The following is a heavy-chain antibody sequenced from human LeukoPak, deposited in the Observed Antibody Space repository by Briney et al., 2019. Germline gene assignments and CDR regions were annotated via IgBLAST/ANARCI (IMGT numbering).Heavy chain of an antibody. CDR3: ARDPYYYGSGSYRGDY. CDR2: ISYDGSNK. D-gene: IGHD3-10*01. CDR1: GFTFSSYA. J-gene: IGHJ4*02. Sequence: GGSLRLSCAASGFTFSSYAMHWVRQAPGKGLEWVAVISYDGSNKYYADSVKGRFTISRDNSKNTLYLQMNSLRAEDTAVYYCARDPYYYGSGSYRGDYWGQGTLVTVSS. V-gene: IGHV3-30-3*01.